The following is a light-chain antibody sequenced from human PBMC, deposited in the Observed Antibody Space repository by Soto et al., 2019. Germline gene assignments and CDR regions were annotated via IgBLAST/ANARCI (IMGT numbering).Light chain of an antibody. Sequence: DIQMTQFPSSLSASVGDRVTITCRASQGIRNDLGWYQQKPGKAPKRLIYAASSLQSGVPSRFIGSGSGTELTLAISSLQPEDSATFYCLQHSTYPLTFGQGTKVEIK. CDR1: QGIRND. J-gene: IGKJ1*01. CDR3: LQHSTYPLT. V-gene: IGKV1-17*01. CDR2: AAS.